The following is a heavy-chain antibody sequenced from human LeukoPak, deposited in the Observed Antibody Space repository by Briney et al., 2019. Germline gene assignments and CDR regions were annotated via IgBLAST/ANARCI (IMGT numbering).Heavy chain of an antibody. CDR3: VRLWDNSGFFGY. Sequence: GGSLRLSCVASGFTFSNHWMSWVRQAPGKGLEWVANIQKDGSEKHYVASVEGRFTISRDNAENSLFLQLNSLRADGTAVYYCVRLWDNSGFFGYWGQGARVTVSS. CDR2: IQKDGSEK. V-gene: IGHV3-7*01. CDR1: GFTFSNHW. D-gene: IGHD3-22*01. J-gene: IGHJ4*02.